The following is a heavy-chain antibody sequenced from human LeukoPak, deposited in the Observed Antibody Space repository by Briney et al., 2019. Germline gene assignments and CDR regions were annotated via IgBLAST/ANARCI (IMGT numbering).Heavy chain of an antibody. V-gene: IGHV1-2*02. D-gene: IGHD1-14*01. CDR1: GYSFTGYY. CDR2: INPNSGGT. Sequence: ASVKVSRKASGYSFTGYYMHWVRQAPGQGLEWMGWINPNSGGTNYAQKFQGRVTMTRDTSISTVYMELSSLRSDDAAVYFCATEGGPGLDFWGQGTLVTVSS. CDR3: ATEGGPGLDF. J-gene: IGHJ4*02.